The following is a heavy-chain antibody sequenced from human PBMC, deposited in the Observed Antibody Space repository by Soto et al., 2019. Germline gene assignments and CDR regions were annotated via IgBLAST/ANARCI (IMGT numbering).Heavy chain of an antibody. CDR3: ARAPSTSGYQLLAYYYTDV. J-gene: IGHJ6*03. D-gene: IGHD2-2*01. V-gene: IGHV3-13*01. CDR2: IGTAGDT. CDR1: GFTFSSYD. Sequence: RGSLRLSCAGSGFTFSSYDLHRVRQATGKGLEWVSAIGTAGDTYYPGSLKGRFTISRENAKNSLYLQMNSVRAGDTAVYYCARAPSTSGYQLLAYYYTDVWCKGTTCTLSS.